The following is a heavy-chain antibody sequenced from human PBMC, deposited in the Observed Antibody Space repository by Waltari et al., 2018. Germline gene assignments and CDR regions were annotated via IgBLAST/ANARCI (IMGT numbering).Heavy chain of an antibody. D-gene: IGHD3-10*01. CDR2: ISYDGSNK. CDR3: AREQYELLWELDY. CDR1: GITFSTSS. J-gene: IGHJ4*02. V-gene: IGHV3-30-3*01. Sequence: QVQLVESGGGVVQPGRSLRLSCAASGITFSTSSMHWVRQAPGKGLEWVAFISYDGSNKYYADSVKGRFTISRDNSENTMYLEMNSLRAEDTAVFYCAREQYELLWELDYWGQGTLVTVSS.